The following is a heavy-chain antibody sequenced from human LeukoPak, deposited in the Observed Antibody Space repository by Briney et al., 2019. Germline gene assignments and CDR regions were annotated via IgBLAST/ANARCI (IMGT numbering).Heavy chain of an antibody. V-gene: IGHV4-61*02. D-gene: IGHD3-10*01. CDR3: ARAGPWFGDKRYYYYMDV. J-gene: IGHJ6*03. Sequence: SETLSLTCTVSGGSISSGSYYWSWIRQPAGKGLEWIGRIYTSGSTNYNPSLKSRVTISVDTSKNQFSLKLSSVTAADTAVYYCARAGPWFGDKRYYYYMDVWGKGTTVTVSS. CDR2: IYTSGST. CDR1: GGSISSGSYY.